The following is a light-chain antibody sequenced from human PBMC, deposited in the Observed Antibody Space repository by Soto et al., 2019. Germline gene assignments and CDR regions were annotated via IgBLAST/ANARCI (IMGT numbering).Light chain of an antibody. CDR2: SAS. CDR1: QSISTE. J-gene: IGKJ2*01. CDR3: QQGHNWPLP. V-gene: IGKV3-15*01. Sequence: EIVMTQSPATLSVSPRERATLPCSASQSISTELAWYQQKPGQPPRLLIYSASTRATGVPARFTGSGSGSEFTLTISGLQSEDFAVYYCQQGHNWPLPFGQGNRLQI.